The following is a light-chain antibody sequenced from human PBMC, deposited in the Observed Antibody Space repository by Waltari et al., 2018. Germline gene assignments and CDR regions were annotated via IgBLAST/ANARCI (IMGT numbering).Light chain of an antibody. CDR3: QQYGSSIPFT. Sequence: EIVLTQSPGTMSLSTGDRATLSCRASHSVTASQVAWYQQKPGQAPRLLIYGASTRATGTPDRFSGTGSGTDFILTISGLEPEDFAVYFCQQYGSSIPFTFGPGTKV. CDR1: HSVTASQ. CDR2: GAS. J-gene: IGKJ3*01. V-gene: IGKV3-20*01.